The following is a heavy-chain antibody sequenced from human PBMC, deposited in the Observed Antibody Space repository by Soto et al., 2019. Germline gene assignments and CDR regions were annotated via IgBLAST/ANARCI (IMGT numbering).Heavy chain of an antibody. J-gene: IGHJ4*02. Sequence: SETLSLTCAVYGGSFNDHYWAWIRQPPGKGLEWIGEISHSGSPNYNPSLKSRVTISVDTSKNQFSLEMSSVTAADTAAYYCARGRGGYSYGGLDSWGQGTLVTVSS. CDR3: ARGRGGYSYGGLDS. CDR2: ISHSGSP. V-gene: IGHV4-34*01. CDR1: GGSFNDHY. D-gene: IGHD5-18*01.